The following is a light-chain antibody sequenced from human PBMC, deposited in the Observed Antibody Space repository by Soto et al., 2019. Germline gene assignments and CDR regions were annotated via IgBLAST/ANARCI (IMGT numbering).Light chain of an antibody. CDR3: QQYGNSPRT. CDR2: GAS. V-gene: IGKV3-20*01. J-gene: IGKJ1*01. CDR1: QTVSSSN. Sequence: EIVLTQSPGTLSLSPGERATLSCRSSQTVSSSNLAWYQQKPGQAPKVLIYGASSRATGVPDRFSGSGSGTDFTLTISRLEPEDFAVYYCQQYGNSPRTFGQGTKVEV.